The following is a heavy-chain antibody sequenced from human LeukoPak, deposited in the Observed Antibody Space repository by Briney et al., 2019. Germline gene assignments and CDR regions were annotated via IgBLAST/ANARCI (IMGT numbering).Heavy chain of an antibody. J-gene: IGHJ4*02. CDR2: IYYSGST. CDR3: ASPSLRWLQHLFDY. V-gene: IGHV4-39*01. D-gene: IGHD5-24*01. Sequence: PSETLSLTCTVSGGSISSSSYYWGWIRQTPGKGLEWIGSIYYSGSTYYNPSLKSRVTISVDTSKNQFSLKLSSVTAADTAVYYCASPSLRWLQHLFDYWGQGTLVTVSS. CDR1: GGSISSSSYY.